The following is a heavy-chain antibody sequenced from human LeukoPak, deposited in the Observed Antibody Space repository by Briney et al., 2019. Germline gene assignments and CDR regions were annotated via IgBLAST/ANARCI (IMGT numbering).Heavy chain of an antibody. V-gene: IGHV4-34*01. Sequence: SETLSLTCAVYGGSFSGYYWSWIRQPPGKGLEWIGEINHSGSTNYNPSLKSRVTISVDTSKNQFSLKLSSVTAADTAVYYCARGGDTMVRGVIAYYYYYGMDVWGQGTTVTVSS. D-gene: IGHD3-10*01. CDR3: ARGGDTMVRGVIAYYYYYGMDV. CDR1: GGSFSGYY. CDR2: INHSGST. J-gene: IGHJ6*02.